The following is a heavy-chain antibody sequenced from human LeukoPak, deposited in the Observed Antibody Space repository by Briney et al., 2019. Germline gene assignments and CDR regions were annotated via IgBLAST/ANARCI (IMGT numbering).Heavy chain of an antibody. J-gene: IGHJ6*03. Sequence: GASVKVSCKASGYTFTSYDINWVRQATGQGLEWMGWMNPNSGNTGYAQKFQGRVTMTRNTSISTAYMELSSLRSDDTAVYYCARVYCSSTSCPWPYYYYYMDVWGKGTTVTVSS. V-gene: IGHV1-8*02. CDR3: ARVYCSSTSCPWPYYYYYMDV. D-gene: IGHD2-2*01. CDR2: MNPNSGNT. CDR1: GYTFTSYD.